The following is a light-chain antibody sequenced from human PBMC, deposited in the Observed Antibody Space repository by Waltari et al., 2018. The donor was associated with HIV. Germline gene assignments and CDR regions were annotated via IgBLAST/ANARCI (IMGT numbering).Light chain of an antibody. J-gene: IGKJ1*01. CDR3: QQYLNWPPWT. CDR1: QSVSTN. CDR2: SAF. Sequence: EIVLTQSPATLSVSPGERATLPCRASQSVSTNLAWYQQKPGQAPRLLIYSAFTRATGIPTRFSGSGSGTEFTLTISSLQSEDFAVYFCQQYLNWPPWTFGQGTKVDLK. V-gene: IGKV3-15*01.